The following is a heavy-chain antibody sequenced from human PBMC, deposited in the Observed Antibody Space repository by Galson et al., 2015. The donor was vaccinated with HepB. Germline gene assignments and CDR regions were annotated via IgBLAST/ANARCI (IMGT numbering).Heavy chain of an antibody. V-gene: IGHV1-2*06. J-gene: IGHJ4*02. D-gene: IGHD2-2*01. Sequence: SVKVSCKASGYTFTGYYMHWVRQAPGQGLEWMGRINPNSGGTNYAQKFQGRVTMTRDTSISTAYMELSRLRSDDTAVYYCARAAEPGTRGLYFDYWGQGTLVTVSS. CDR2: INPNSGGT. CDR1: GYTFTGYY. CDR3: ARAAEPGTRGLYFDY.